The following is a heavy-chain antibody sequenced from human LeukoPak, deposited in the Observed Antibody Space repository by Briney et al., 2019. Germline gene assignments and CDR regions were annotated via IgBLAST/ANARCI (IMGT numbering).Heavy chain of an antibody. V-gene: IGHV4-4*07. CDR3: ARTRYSGYNWLDS. Sequence: SETLSLTCAVSGDSISNNYWTWVRQPAGKGLEWIGRMYSSGTSNYNPSLRSRLTMSIDVSKSQFSLKLSSVTAADTALYYCARTRYSGYNWLDSWGQGTLVIVSS. CDR2: MYSSGTS. D-gene: IGHD5-12*01. CDR1: GDSISNNY. J-gene: IGHJ1*01.